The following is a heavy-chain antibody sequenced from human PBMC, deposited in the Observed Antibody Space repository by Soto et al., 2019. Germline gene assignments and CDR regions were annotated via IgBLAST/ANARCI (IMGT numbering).Heavy chain of an antibody. CDR2: INHSGST. V-gene: IGHV4-34*01. Sequence: SETLSLTCAVYGGSFSGYYWSWIRQPPGKGLEWIGEINHSGSTNYNPSLKSRVTISVDTSKNQFSLKLSSVTAADTAVYYCARVRKYYYGMDVWGQGTTVTVS. J-gene: IGHJ6*02. CDR1: GGSFSGYY. CDR3: ARVRKYYYGMDV.